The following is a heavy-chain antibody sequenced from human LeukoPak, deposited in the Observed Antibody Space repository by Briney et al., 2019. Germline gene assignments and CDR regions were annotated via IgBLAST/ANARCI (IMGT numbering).Heavy chain of an antibody. CDR3: ARGLNYYDSSGYA. D-gene: IGHD3-22*01. V-gene: IGHV4-34*01. Sequence: PSETLSLTCAVYGRSFSGYYWSWIRQPPGKGLEWIGEINHSGRTNYNPSLKSRVTISVDTSKNQFSLKLSSVTAADTAVYYCARGLNYYDSSGYAWGQGTLVTVSS. J-gene: IGHJ5*02. CDR2: INHSGRT. CDR1: GRSFSGYY.